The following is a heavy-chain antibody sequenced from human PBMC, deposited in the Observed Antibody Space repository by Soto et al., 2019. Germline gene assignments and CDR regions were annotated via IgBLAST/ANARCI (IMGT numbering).Heavy chain of an antibody. CDR1: GFTFSSYA. Sequence: EVQLLESGGGLVQPGGSLRLSCAASGFTFSSYAMSWVRQAPGKGLEWVSAISGSGGSTYYADSVKGRLTITRDNSKNTLYLQMNSLRAEDTAVYYCAKEQGLTGTTPLYYYYYGMDVWGQGTTVTVSS. V-gene: IGHV3-23*01. J-gene: IGHJ6*02. CDR3: AKEQGLTGTTPLYYYYYGMDV. D-gene: IGHD1-7*01. CDR2: ISGSGGST.